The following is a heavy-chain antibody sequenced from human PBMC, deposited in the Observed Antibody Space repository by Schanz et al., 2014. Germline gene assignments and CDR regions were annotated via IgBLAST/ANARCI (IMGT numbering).Heavy chain of an antibody. CDR2: ISGSGGST. V-gene: IGHV3-23*01. Sequence: VQLLQFGGGLVQPGGSLRLSCAASGFTFTTHSMTWVRQAPGKGLEWVSGISGSGGSTYYADSVKGRFTISRDNSKTTLSLQMNSLRAEDTAVYYCAKGLYYDNTGGGFDYWGQGTLVTVSS. CDR1: GFTFTTHS. CDR3: AKGLYYDNTGGGFDY. D-gene: IGHD3-16*01. J-gene: IGHJ4*02.